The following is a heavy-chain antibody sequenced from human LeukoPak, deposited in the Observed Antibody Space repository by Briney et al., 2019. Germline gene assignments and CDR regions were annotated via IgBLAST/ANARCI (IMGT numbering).Heavy chain of an antibody. J-gene: IGHJ4*02. CDR2: IGTAGDT. CDR3: ARDLRSHTLVPRPFDY. CDR1: GFTFSSYD. D-gene: IGHD4-23*01. Sequence: GGSLRLSCAASGFTFSSYDMHWVRQATGKGLEWVSAIGTAGDTYYPGSVKGRFTISRENAKNSLYLQMNSLRAEDTAVYYCARDLRSHTLVPRPFDYWGQGTLVTVSS. V-gene: IGHV3-13*01.